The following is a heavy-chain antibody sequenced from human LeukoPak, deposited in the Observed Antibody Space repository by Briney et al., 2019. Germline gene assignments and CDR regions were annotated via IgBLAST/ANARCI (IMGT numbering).Heavy chain of an antibody. CDR1: GYTFTSYG. CDR2: ISAYNGNT. V-gene: IGHV1-18*01. CDR3: SRDYSGSSDY. D-gene: IGHD1-26*01. J-gene: IGHJ4*02. Sequence: GASVNVSYTASGYTFTSYGISWVRQAPGQGGEWMGWISAYNGNTNYAHKLQGRVTMTTDTSTSTAYMYLRSLRSDDTAVYYCSRDYSGSSDYWGQGTLVTVSS.